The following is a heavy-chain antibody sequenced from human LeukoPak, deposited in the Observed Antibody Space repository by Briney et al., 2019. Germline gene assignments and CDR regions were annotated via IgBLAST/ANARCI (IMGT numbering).Heavy chain of an antibody. D-gene: IGHD4-11*01. Sequence: SETLSLTCTVSGGSISSYYWSWIRQPPGTGLEWIGYIYYSGSTNYNPSLKSRVTISVDTSKNQFSLKLSSVTAADTPVYYCARDTVTLGGMDVWGQGTTVTVSS. CDR1: GGSISSYY. CDR3: ARDTVTLGGMDV. CDR2: IYYSGST. J-gene: IGHJ6*02. V-gene: IGHV4-59*01.